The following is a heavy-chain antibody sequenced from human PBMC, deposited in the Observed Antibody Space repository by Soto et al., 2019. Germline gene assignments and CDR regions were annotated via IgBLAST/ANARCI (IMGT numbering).Heavy chain of an antibody. CDR2: IRSKANSYAT. Sequence: GGSLRLSCAASGFTFSGSAMHWVRQASGKGLEWFGRIRSKANSYATAYAASVKGRFTISRDNSKNTLYLQMNSLRAEDAAVYYCASSVTVPAAIWYYYGMDVWGQGTTVTVSS. J-gene: IGHJ6*02. CDR3: ASSVTVPAAIWYYYGMDV. CDR1: GFTFSGSA. D-gene: IGHD2-2*01. V-gene: IGHV3-73*01.